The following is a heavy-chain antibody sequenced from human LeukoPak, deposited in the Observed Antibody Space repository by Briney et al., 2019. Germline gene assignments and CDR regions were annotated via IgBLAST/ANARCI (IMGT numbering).Heavy chain of an antibody. D-gene: IGHD3-22*01. CDR1: GFTFSNAW. V-gene: IGHV3-15*01. J-gene: IGHJ4*02. CDR2: IKSKTDGGTT. Sequence: GGSLRLSCAASGFTFSNAWMSWVRQAPGKGLEWVGRIKSKTDGGTTDYAAPVKGRFTISRDDSKNTLYLQMNSLKTEDTAVYYCTTRHYYDSSGYSWGQGTLVTVSS. CDR3: TTRHYYDSSGYS.